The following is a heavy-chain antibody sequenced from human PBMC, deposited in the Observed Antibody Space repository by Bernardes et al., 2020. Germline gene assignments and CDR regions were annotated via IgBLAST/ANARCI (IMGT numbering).Heavy chain of an antibody. Sequence: GGSLRLSCAPSGFTFGSSAMPLVRHFKEKGLKWVSAFGIPGDTHYPGSVKGRFTISREDAKNSLYLQMNSLRAGDTAVYYCVRGGIPVSGIDAFDIWGQGTVVTVSS. D-gene: IGHD6-19*01. V-gene: IGHV3-13*01. CDR3: VRGGIPVSGIDAFDI. CDR1: GFTFGSSA. CDR2: FGIPGDT. J-gene: IGHJ3*02.